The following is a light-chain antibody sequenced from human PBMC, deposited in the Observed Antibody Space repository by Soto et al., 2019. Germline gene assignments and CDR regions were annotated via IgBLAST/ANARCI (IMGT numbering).Light chain of an antibody. J-gene: IGKJ1*01. CDR2: AAS. Sequence: AIQMTQSPSSLSASVGDRVTITCRASQDIRNDLGWYQEKVGQVPKLLIYAASKLQSGVPSRFSGSGSGTDFTLTISSLQTEDFATYYCLQDYNYPWTFGQGTKVEI. V-gene: IGKV1-6*01. CDR1: QDIRND. CDR3: LQDYNYPWT.